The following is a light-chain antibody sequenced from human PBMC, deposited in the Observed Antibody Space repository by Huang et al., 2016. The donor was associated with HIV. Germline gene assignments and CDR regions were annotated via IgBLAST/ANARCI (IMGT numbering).Light chain of an antibody. V-gene: IGKV1-39*01. CDR1: KSITTY. CDR2: SAS. CDR3: QQSYSALSS. J-gene: IGKJ5*01. Sequence: IQMTQSPTSLSASVGDRVSIVCRASKSITTYLNWYQQKPGKAPKLLISSASTLHSGVPSRFSGSGSGTEFTLTIRGLQLDDFATYYCQQSYSALSSFGPGTRL.